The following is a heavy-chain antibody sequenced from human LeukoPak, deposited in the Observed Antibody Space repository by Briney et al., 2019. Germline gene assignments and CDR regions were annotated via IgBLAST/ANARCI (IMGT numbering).Heavy chain of an antibody. CDR2: IYSDETT. J-gene: IGHJ4*02. CDR3: ARHWEL. D-gene: IGHD1-26*01. Sequence: GGSLRLSCAASGFSVSSNYMSWVRQAPGKGLECVALIYSDETTYYAASVKGRFTISRDNSKSTLYLQMNSLRAEDTAVYYCARHWELRGQGTLVTASS. V-gene: IGHV3-53*01. CDR1: GFSVSSNY.